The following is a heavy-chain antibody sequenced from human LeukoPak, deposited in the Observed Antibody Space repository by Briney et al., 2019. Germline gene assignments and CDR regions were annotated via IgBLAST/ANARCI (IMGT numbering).Heavy chain of an antibody. CDR2: INHSGST. CDR1: GYSISSGYY. J-gene: IGHJ5*02. CDR3: ARDRSVVVVAATPRGNWFDP. Sequence: SETLSLTCTVSGYSISSGYYWGWIRQPPGKGLEWIGEINHSGSTNYNPSLKSRVTISVDTSKNQFSLKLSSVTAADTAVYYCARDRSVVVVAATPRGNWFDPWGQGTLVTVSS. D-gene: IGHD2-15*01. V-gene: IGHV4-38-2*02.